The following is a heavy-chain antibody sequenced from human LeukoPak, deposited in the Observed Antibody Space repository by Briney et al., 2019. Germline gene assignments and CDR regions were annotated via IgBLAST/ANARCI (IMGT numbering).Heavy chain of an antibody. CDR3: ARNDFWSGYPGSYMDV. CDR2: INPNSGGT. V-gene: IGHV1-2*06. Sequence: VASVKVSCKASGYTFTGYYMHWVRQAPGQGLEWMGRINPNSGGTNYAQKFQGRVTMTRDTSISTTYMELSRLRSDDTAVYYCARNDFWSGYPGSYMDVWGKGTTVTVSS. J-gene: IGHJ6*03. D-gene: IGHD3-3*01. CDR1: GYTFTGYY.